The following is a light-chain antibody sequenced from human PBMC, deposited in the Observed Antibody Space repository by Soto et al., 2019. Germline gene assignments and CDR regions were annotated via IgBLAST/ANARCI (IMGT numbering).Light chain of an antibody. V-gene: IGLV1-40*01. J-gene: IGLJ7*01. CDR1: SSNIGAGYD. CDR2: GNS. Sequence: QPVLTQPPSVSGAPGQRVIISCTGSSSNIGAGYDVHWYQQLPGTAPKLLIYGNSNRPSGVPDRFSGSKSGTSASLAITGLQAEDEADYYCQSYDSSLSGAGFGGGTQLTVL. CDR3: QSYDSSLSGAG.